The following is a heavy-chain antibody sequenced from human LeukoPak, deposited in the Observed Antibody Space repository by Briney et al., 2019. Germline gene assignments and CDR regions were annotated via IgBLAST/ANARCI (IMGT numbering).Heavy chain of an antibody. CDR1: GESFSAYF. CDR2: IDHRGRS. Sequence: SETLSLTCAVHGESFSAYFWSWIRQGPGKGLGWIGEIDHRGRSNYNPPLKSRATISVDTSKNHFSLSLTSVTAADTAVYYCATRSSTLAAARCFDDWGQGTVVTVSS. J-gene: IGHJ4*03. CDR3: ATRSSTLAAARCFDD. V-gene: IGHV4-34*01. D-gene: IGHD6-6*01.